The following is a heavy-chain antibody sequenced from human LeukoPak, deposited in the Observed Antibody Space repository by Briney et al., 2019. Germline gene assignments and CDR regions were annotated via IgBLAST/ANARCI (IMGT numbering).Heavy chain of an antibody. CDR3: ATDIAIFGVVIGAFDI. J-gene: IGHJ3*02. Sequence: ASVKVSCKASGYTFTSYGISWVRQAPGQGLEWMGWINPNSGGTNYAQKFQGRVTITADESTSTAYMELSSLRSEDTAVYYCATDIAIFGVVIGAFDIWGQGTMVTVSS. CDR1: GYTFTSYG. D-gene: IGHD3-3*01. CDR2: INPNSGGT. V-gene: IGHV1-18*01.